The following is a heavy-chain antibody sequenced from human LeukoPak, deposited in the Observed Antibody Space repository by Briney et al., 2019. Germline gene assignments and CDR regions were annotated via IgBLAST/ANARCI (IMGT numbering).Heavy chain of an antibody. V-gene: IGHV4-59*01. D-gene: IGHD3-22*01. CDR3: TRVRYYYDSSGYYYYYYYYMDV. CDR1: GGSISSYY. J-gene: IGHJ6*03. CDR2: IYYSGST. Sequence: SETLSLTCTVSGGSISSYYWSWIRQPPGKGLEWIGYIYYSGSTNYNPSLKSRVTISVDTSKNQFSLKLSSVTAADTAVYYCTRVRYYYDSSGYYYYYYYYMDVWGKGTTVTISS.